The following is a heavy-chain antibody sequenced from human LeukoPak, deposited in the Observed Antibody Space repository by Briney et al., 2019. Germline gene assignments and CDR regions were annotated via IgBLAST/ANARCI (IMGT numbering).Heavy chain of an antibody. D-gene: IGHD6-19*01. CDR3: ASQIDNYPYSSGWYNPWGY. CDR1: GYTFTGYY. J-gene: IGHJ4*02. Sequence: GASVKVSCKASGYTFTGYYMHWVRQAPGQGLEWMGWINPNSGGTNYAQKFQGRVTMTRDTSISTAYMELSRLRSDDTAVYYCASQIDNYPYSSGWYNPWGYWGQGTLVTVSS. CDR2: INPNSGGT. V-gene: IGHV1-2*02.